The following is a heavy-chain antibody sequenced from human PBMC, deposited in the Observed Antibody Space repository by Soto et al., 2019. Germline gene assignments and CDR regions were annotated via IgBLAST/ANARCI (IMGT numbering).Heavy chain of an antibody. J-gene: IGHJ6*02. CDR3: AKNQLLRGGYGMDV. CDR2: ISGSGGST. V-gene: IGHV3-23*01. CDR1: GFTFSSYA. Sequence: GGSLRLSCAASGFTFSSYAMSWVRQAPGKGLEWVSAISGSGGSTYYADSVKGRFTISRDNSKNTLYLQMNSLRAEDTAVYYCAKNQLLRGGYGMDVWGQGTTVTVS. D-gene: IGHD2-2*01.